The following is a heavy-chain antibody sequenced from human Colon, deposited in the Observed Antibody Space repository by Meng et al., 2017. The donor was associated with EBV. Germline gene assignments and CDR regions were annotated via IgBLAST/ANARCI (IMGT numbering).Heavy chain of an antibody. V-gene: IGHV4-31*03. CDR1: GGSVSIGGYY. Sequence: QAQLQESGPGLVKPPQTLSLTCTVSGGSVSIGGYYWTWIRQHPGKGLEWFGHIYYSGSTFYNPSLKRRVIISIDTSKNQFSLNLRSVTAADTAVYYCARVSSGWDYFDYWGQGTLVTVSS. CDR3: ARVSSGWDYFDY. J-gene: IGHJ4*02. CDR2: IYYSGST. D-gene: IGHD6-19*01.